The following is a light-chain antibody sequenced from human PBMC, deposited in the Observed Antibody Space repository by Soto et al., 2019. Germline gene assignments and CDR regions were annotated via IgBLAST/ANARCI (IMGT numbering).Light chain of an antibody. V-gene: IGKV3-20*01. Sequence: TLSVSPGERATLSCRASQSVSSNLAWYQQKPGQAPRLLIHGTSSRAIGIPDRFSGSGSGTDFTLIINRLEPEDVAIYYCQQYGGSPRITFGQGTRLEIK. CDR1: QSVSSN. CDR3: QQYGGSPRIT. J-gene: IGKJ5*01. CDR2: GTS.